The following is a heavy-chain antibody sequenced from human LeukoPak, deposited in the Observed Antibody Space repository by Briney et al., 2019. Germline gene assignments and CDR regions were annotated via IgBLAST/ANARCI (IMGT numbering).Heavy chain of an antibody. J-gene: IGHJ4*02. Sequence: SETLSLTCAVYGGSFSGYYWSWIRQPPGKGLEWIGEINHSGSTNYNPSLKSRVTISVDTSKNQFSLKPSSVTAADTAVYYCARRGHHLVDDYWGQGTLVTVSS. V-gene: IGHV4-34*01. CDR2: INHSGST. CDR1: GGSFSGYY. D-gene: IGHD3-10*01. CDR3: ARRGHHLVDDY.